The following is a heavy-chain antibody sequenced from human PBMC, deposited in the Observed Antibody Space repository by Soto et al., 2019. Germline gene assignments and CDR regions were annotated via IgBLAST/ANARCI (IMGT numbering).Heavy chain of an antibody. CDR2: IYYSGST. CDR3: ARGELGYYDSSGYRPPFNWFDP. V-gene: IGHV4-31*03. CDR1: GGSISSGGYY. Sequence: SETLSLTCTVSGGSISSGGYYWSWIRQHPGKGLEWIGYIYYSGSTYYNPSLKSRVTISVDTSKNQFSLKLSSVTAADTAVYYCARGELGYYDSSGYRPPFNWFDPWGQGTLVTVS. J-gene: IGHJ5*02. D-gene: IGHD3-22*01.